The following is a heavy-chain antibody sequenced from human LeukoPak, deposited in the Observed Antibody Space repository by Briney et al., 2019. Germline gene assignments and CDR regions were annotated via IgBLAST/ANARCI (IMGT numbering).Heavy chain of an antibody. CDR1: GGSFSDYY. Sequence: SETLSLTCAVYGGSFSDYYWSWIRQPPGKGLEWIGEINHSGSTNYSPSLKSRVTISVNTSKNQFSLKLSSVTAADTAVYYCARLYYDILTGSNWFDPWGQGTLVTVSS. CDR2: INHSGST. J-gene: IGHJ5*02. D-gene: IGHD3-9*01. CDR3: ARLYYDILTGSNWFDP. V-gene: IGHV4-34*01.